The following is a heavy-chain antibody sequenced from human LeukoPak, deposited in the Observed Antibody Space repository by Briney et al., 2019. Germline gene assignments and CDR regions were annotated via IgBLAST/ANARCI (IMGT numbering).Heavy chain of an antibody. Sequence: ASVKVSCKASGYTFTNYYMQWVRQAPGHGLEWMGLINPNDGSTSYAQNFQGRVTMTRDTSTSTVYMELSSLRSDDTAVYYCARWRRTTWEKFAYWGQGTLVTVSS. J-gene: IGHJ4*02. V-gene: IGHV1-46*01. CDR1: GYTFTNYY. CDR3: ARWRRTTWEKFAY. CDR2: INPNDGST. D-gene: IGHD1-14*01.